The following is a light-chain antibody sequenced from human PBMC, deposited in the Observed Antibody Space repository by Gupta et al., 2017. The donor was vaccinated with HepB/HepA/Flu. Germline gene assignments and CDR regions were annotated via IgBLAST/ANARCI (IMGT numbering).Light chain of an antibody. V-gene: IGKV1-5*03. Sequence: DIQMTQSPSTLSASVGDRVTITCRASHSISDWLAWYQQKPGKAPKLLIYKTSTLESGVPSRFSGSGSGSGTEFTLTISSLQPDDFATYYCPQYNSSSRTFGRGTKVEI. J-gene: IGKJ4*01. CDR1: HSISDW. CDR3: PQYNSSSRT. CDR2: KTS.